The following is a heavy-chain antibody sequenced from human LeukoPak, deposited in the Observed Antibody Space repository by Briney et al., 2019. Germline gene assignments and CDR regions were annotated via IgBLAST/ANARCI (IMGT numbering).Heavy chain of an antibody. V-gene: IGHV3-23*01. D-gene: IGHD1-26*01. Sequence: PGGSLRLSCPVSGFTFSSYAMSWVRQAPGRGLEWVSVISTSGESAYYADSVKGRFTISRDNSKNTLYLQMNSLRAEDTAVYYCARDFFRSRIVGATALWGQGTLVTVSS. CDR3: ARDFFRSRIVGATAL. CDR1: GFTFSSYA. J-gene: IGHJ4*02. CDR2: ISTSGESA.